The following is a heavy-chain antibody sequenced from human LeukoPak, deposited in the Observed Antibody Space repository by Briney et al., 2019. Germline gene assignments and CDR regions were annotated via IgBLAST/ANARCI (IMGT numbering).Heavy chain of an antibody. CDR1: GGSISSYY. CDR3: AKASQNWYFDL. Sequence: SETLSLTCTVSGGSISSYYWSWIRQPPGKGLEWIGYIYYSGSTNCNPSLRSRVTISVDTSKNQFSLKLSSVTAADTAVYCCAKASQNWYFDLWGRGTLVTVSS. J-gene: IGHJ2*01. CDR2: IYYSGST. V-gene: IGHV4-59*01.